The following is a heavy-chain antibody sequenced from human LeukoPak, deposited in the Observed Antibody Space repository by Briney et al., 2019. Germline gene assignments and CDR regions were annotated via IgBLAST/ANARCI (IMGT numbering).Heavy chain of an antibody. CDR1: GYTFTSYY. CDR2: ILPILATA. D-gene: IGHD5-24*01. J-gene: IGHJ4*02. V-gene: IGHV1-69*10. CDR3: ATPTSVGDGYNRREDY. Sequence: GASVKVSCKASGYTFTSYYMHWVRQAPGQGLEWMGGILPILATASYAQKFQGRVTITADKSTSTAYMELSSLRSEDTAVYYCATPTSVGDGYNRREDYWGQGTLVTVSS.